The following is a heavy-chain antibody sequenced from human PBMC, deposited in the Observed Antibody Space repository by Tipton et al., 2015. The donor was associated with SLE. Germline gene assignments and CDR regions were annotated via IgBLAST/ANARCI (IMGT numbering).Heavy chain of an antibody. V-gene: IGHV4-59*01. J-gene: IGHJ4*01. CDR3: ARGSVVADDY. D-gene: IGHD2-15*01. CDR2: IYHRGST. CDR1: GDSITSYY. Sequence: TLSLTCNVSGDSITSYYWSWLRQPPGKGLEWIGFIYHRGSTHYNPSLKSRVTLSLDTSKSQFSLRLSSVTAADTAVYYCARGSVVADDYWGQGTLVTVSS.